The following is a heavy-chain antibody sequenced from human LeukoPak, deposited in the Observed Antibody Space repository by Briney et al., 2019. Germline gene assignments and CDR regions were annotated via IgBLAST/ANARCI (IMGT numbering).Heavy chain of an antibody. J-gene: IGHJ4*02. V-gene: IGHV3-30*18. D-gene: IGHD5-18*01. CDR3: XKHTAMVPFDY. CDR2: ISYDGSNK. CDR1: GFTFSSYG. Sequence: GGSLRLSCAASGFTFSSYGMHWVRQAPGKGLEWVAVISYDGSNKYYADSVKGRFTISRDNSKNTLYLQMNSLRAEDTAVYYCXKHTAMVPFDYWGQGTLVTVSS.